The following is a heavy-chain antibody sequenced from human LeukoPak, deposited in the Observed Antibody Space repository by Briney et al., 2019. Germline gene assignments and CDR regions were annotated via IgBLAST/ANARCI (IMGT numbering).Heavy chain of an antibody. CDR3: ARGCSGSTCYTGWYFDL. Sequence: ASVMVSCKAPGYSFTSSEINWVRQAPGQGLEWMGWLNPNRGATGYAQKFQGRVTMTKNSSISTVYMELSSLTSDDTAVYYCARGCSGSTCYTGWYFDLWGRGALITVSS. V-gene: IGHV1-8*01. CDR1: GYSFTSSE. J-gene: IGHJ2*01. D-gene: IGHD2-2*02. CDR2: LNPNRGAT.